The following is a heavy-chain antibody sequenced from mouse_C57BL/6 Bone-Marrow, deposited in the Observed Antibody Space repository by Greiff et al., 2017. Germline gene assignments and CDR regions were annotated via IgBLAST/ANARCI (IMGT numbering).Heavy chain of an antibody. J-gene: IGHJ4*01. V-gene: IGHV1-26*01. CDR3: ARTGGAYAMDY. D-gene: IGHD3-1*01. Sequence: EVQLQQSGPELVKPGASVKISCKASGYTFTDYYMNWVKQSHGKSLEWIGDINPNNGGTSYNQKFKGKATLTVDKSSSTAYMALRSLTSEDSAVXYCARTGGAYAMDYWGQGTSVTVSS. CDR2: INPNNGGT. CDR1: GYTFTDYY.